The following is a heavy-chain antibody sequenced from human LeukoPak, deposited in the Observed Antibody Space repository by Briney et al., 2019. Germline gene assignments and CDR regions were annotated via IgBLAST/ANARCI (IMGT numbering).Heavy chain of an antibody. J-gene: IGHJ6*04. CDR1: GFTFSSYA. Sequence: PGGSLRLSCAASGFTFSSYAMHWVRQAPGKGLEWVAVISYDGSNKYYADSVKGRFTISRDNSKNTLYLQMNSLRAEDTAVYYCARDLGGSGSYYNVGMDVWGKGTTVTASS. CDR3: ARDLGGSGSYYNVGMDV. CDR2: ISYDGSNK. V-gene: IGHV3-30*04. D-gene: IGHD3-10*01.